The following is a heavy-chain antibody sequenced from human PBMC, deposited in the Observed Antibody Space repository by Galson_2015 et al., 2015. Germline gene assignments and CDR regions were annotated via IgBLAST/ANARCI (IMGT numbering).Heavy chain of an antibody. CDR2: ITSSLNT. J-gene: IGHJ4*02. V-gene: IGHV3-23*01. CDR1: GFPFDTWA. Sequence: SLRLSCAASGFPFDTWAMSWARQPPGKGLEWVSSITSSLNTFYADSVKGRFTISRDNSKNSLYLQMNSLRPEDTAVYQCLGGRVYWGQGILVTVSS. CDR3: LGGRVY. D-gene: IGHD3-10*01.